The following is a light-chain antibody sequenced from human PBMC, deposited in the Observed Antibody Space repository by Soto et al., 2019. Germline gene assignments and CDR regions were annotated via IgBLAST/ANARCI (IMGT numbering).Light chain of an antibody. CDR1: SSNIGADYN. CDR2: GNI. J-gene: IGLJ3*02. Sequence: QSALTQPPSVSGAPGQRVTISCTGSSSNIGADYNVQWYQQLPGTAPRLLIYGNINRPSGVPDRFSGSKSGTSASLAISGLQAEDEADYYCQSYDISLTGSRVFGGGTKLTVL. V-gene: IGLV1-40*01. CDR3: QSYDISLTGSRV.